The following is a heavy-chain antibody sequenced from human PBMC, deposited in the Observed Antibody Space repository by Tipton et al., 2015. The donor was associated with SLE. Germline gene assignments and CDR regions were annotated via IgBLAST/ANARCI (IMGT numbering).Heavy chain of an antibody. J-gene: IGHJ6*02. CDR1: GYSISSGYY. V-gene: IGHV4-38-2*02. CDR3: ARDGTVTGDGMDV. D-gene: IGHD4-17*01. CDR2: IYHSGST. Sequence: TLSLTCAVSGYSISSGYYWGWIRQPPGKGLEWIGSIYHSGSTYYNPSLKSRVTISVGTSKNQFSLKLSSVTAAGTAVYYCARDGTVTGDGMDVWGQGTTVTVSS.